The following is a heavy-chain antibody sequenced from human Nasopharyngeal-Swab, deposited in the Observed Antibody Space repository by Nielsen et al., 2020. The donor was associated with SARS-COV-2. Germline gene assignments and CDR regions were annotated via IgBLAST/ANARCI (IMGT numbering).Heavy chain of an antibody. V-gene: IGHV4-39*01. Sequence: IRQGPGKGLEWIGSIYYSGSTYYNPSLKSRVTISVDTSKNQFSLKLSSVTAADTAVYYCARRPPGIGPRAFDIWGQGTMVTVSS. J-gene: IGHJ3*02. CDR2: IYYSGST. CDR3: ARRPPGIGPRAFDI. D-gene: IGHD3-10*01.